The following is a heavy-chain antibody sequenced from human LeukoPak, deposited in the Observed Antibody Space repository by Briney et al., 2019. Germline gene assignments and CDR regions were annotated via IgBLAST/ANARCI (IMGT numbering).Heavy chain of an antibody. V-gene: IGHV3-53*01. J-gene: IGHJ4*02. Sequence: PGGYLRLSCAASGFTVSSNYMSWVRQAPGKGLEWVSVIYSGGSTYYADSVKGRFTISRDNSKNTVNLQMNSLRPEDTAVYYCARDTPSSGFDYWGQGTQVTVSS. CDR3: ARDTPSSGFDY. D-gene: IGHD3-10*01. CDR2: IYSGGST. CDR1: GFTVSSNY.